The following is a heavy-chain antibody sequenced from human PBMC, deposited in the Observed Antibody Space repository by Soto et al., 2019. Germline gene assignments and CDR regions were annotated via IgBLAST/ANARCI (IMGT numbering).Heavy chain of an antibody. CDR1: GYTFTSYA. V-gene: IGHV1-3*01. Sequence: QVQLVQSGAEVKKPGASVKVSCKASGYTFTSYAMHWVRQAPGQRLEWMGWINAGNGNTKYSQKFQGRVTMTSDTSASTAYMEMSSLRSEDTAVYYCARDGGYCSGGSCYYLFDYWGQGTLVTVSS. CDR3: ARDGGYCSGGSCYYLFDY. CDR2: INAGNGNT. J-gene: IGHJ4*02. D-gene: IGHD2-15*01.